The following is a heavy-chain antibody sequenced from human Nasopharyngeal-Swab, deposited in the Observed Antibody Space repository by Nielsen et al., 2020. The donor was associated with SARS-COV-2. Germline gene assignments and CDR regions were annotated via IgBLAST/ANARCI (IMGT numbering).Heavy chain of an antibody. V-gene: IGHV1-8*01. CDR2: MNPNSGNT. D-gene: IGHD6-19*01. Sequence: VKVSCKASGYTFTSYDINWVRQATGQGLEWMGWMNPNSGNTGYAQKFQGRVTMTRNTSISTAYMELSSLRSEDTAVYYCARGKAGALFYYYGMDVWGQGTTVTVSS. CDR1: GYTFTSYD. CDR3: ARGKAGALFYYYGMDV. J-gene: IGHJ6*02.